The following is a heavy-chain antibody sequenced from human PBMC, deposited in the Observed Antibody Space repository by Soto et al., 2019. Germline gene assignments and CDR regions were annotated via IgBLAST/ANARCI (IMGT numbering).Heavy chain of an antibody. CDR1: GGSISSGGYY. V-gene: IGHV4-31*03. CDR2: IYYSGST. D-gene: IGHD3-10*01. CDR3: ATYGSGSYKPTTFDY. J-gene: IGHJ4*02. Sequence: QVQLQESGPGLVKPSQTLSLTCTVSGGSISSGGYYWSWIRQHPGRGLEWIGYIYYSGSTYYNPSLKSRVTTSVKTSKNQFALKPSSVTAADTAVYYCATYGSGSYKPTTFDYWGQGTLVTVSS.